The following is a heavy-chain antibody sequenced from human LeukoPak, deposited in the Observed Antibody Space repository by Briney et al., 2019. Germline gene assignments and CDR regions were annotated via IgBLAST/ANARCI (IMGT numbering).Heavy chain of an antibody. CDR2: LIPLFGTA. V-gene: IGHV1-69*05. CDR3: ARGGGPYASTGFFAGPYDY. D-gene: IGHD2-2*01. J-gene: IGHJ4*02. CDR1: GDTFSTNV. Sequence: PWASVKVSCKASGDTFSTNVISWVRQAPGQGLEWMGGLIPLFGTAHYAQKLQGRVTITTDESTSTAYMVLSSLRSDDTAVYYCARGGGPYASTGFFAGPYDYWGQGTLVSVSS.